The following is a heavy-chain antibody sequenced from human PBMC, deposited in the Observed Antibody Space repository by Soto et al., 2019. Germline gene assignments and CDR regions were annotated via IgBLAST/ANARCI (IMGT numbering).Heavy chain of an antibody. CDR1: GGSISIYY. V-gene: IGHV4-59*01. CDR2: MYYSGST. Sequence: QVQLQESGPGLVKPSETLSLTCTVSGGSISIYYWTWIRQPPGKGLEWIGYMYYSGSTNYNPTLTRRVPISVYTSNNQRSLKLSSVTAADTAVYYCARWGYPSIDYWDQVTLFTVSS. D-gene: IGHD5-12*01. J-gene: IGHJ4*02. CDR3: ARWGYPSIDY.